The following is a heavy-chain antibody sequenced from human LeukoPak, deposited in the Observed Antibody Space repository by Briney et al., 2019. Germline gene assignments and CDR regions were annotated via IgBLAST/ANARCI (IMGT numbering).Heavy chain of an antibody. J-gene: IGHJ4*02. V-gene: IGHV3-21*06. D-gene: IGHD2-21*01. CDR2: INSVSRV. Sequence: PGGSLRLSCAASGFTFSSHAMNWVRQAPGKGLEWVSSINSVSRVYYSDSVKGRFTISRDNARNSLYLQMDGLTADDTAVYYCARDPSDFDNWGQGTPVTVSS. CDR1: GFTFSSHA. CDR3: ARDPSDFDN.